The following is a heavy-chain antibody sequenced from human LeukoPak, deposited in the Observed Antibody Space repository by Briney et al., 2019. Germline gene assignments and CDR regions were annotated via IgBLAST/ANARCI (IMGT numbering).Heavy chain of an antibody. V-gene: IGHV1-2*06. CDR3: ASGVVGATQS. CDR2: INPNSGGT. Sequence: GASVKVSCKASGYTFTSYDINWVRQATGRGLEWMGRINPNSGGTNYAQKFQGRVTMTRDTSISTAYMELSRLRSDDTAVYYCASGVVGATQSWGQGTLVTVSS. CDR1: GYTFTSYD. J-gene: IGHJ4*02. D-gene: IGHD1-26*01.